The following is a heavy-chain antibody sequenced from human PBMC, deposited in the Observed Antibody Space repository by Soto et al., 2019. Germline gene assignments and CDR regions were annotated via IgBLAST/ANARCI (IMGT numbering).Heavy chain of an antibody. CDR1: GGSISYFF. V-gene: IGHV4-59*01. Sequence: SETLSLTCTVSGGSISYFFWTWVRQPPGKGLEWIGYIYNSGSTNYNPSLKSRVTMSVDTSKNQFSLKLSSVTAADTAVYYCARAPSTYCSGGSCSWFDPWGQGTLVTVSS. D-gene: IGHD2-15*01. J-gene: IGHJ5*02. CDR3: ARAPSTYCSGGSCSWFDP. CDR2: IYNSGST.